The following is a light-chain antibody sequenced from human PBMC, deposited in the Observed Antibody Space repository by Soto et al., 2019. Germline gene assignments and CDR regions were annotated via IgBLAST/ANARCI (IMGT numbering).Light chain of an antibody. J-gene: IGKJ4*01. CDR2: DAS. Sequence: EIVLTQSPATLSSSPGERATLSCRASQSISSYLAWYQQKPGQAPRLLIYDASNRATGIPARFSGSGSGTDFTLTISSLQPEDFATYYCQQYNSYPLTFGGGTKVDIK. CDR1: QSISSY. V-gene: IGKV3-11*01. CDR3: QQYNSYPLT.